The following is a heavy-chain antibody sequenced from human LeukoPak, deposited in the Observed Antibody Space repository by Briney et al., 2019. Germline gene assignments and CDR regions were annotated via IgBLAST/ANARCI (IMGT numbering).Heavy chain of an antibody. CDR3: ARVAARYVGMDV. Sequence: SETLSLTCTVSGGAIISGAYYWSWIRQPPGKGLEWIGYIYYSGSTNYNPSLKSRVTISVDTSKKQVSLNLSSVTAADTAVYYCARVAARYVGMDVWGQGTTVTVSS. CDR2: IYYSGST. CDR1: GGAIISGAYY. V-gene: IGHV4-61*08. J-gene: IGHJ6*02. D-gene: IGHD6-6*01.